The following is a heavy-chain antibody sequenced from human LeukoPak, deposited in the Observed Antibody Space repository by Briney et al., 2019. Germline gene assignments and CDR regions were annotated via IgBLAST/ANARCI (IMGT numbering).Heavy chain of an antibody. CDR3: ATVPRTYYDDSSGFNDAFDI. D-gene: IGHD3-22*01. J-gene: IGHJ3*02. Sequence: GASVKVSCKASGYTFTGYYMHWVRQAPGQGLEWMGWINPNSGGTNYAQKFQGRVTMTRDTSISTAYMELSRLRSDDTAVYYCATVPRTYYDDSSGFNDAFDIWGQGTMVTVSS. V-gene: IGHV1-2*02. CDR1: GYTFTGYY. CDR2: INPNSGGT.